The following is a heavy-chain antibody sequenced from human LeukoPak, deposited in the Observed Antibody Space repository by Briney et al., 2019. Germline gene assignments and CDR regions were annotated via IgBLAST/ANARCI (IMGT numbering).Heavy chain of an antibody. CDR1: GFTFSSYG. CDR2: IRYDGSNK. J-gene: IGHJ4*02. D-gene: IGHD4-17*01. CDR3: AKLPELGGYGDNEGPGY. Sequence: GGSLRLSCAASGFTFSSYGMHWVRQAPGKGLEWVAFIRYDGSNKYYADSVKGRFTISRDNSKNTLYLQMNSLRAEDTAVYYCAKLPELGGYGDNEGPGYWGQGTLVTVSS. V-gene: IGHV3-30*02.